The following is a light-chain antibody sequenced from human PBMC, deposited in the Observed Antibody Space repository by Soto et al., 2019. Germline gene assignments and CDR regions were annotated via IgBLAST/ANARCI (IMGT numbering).Light chain of an antibody. J-gene: IGKJ4*01. CDR2: DAS. CDR1: QSVSSY. V-gene: IGKV3-11*01. CDR3: QQRSNWPPKT. Sequence: EIVLTQSPATLSLSPGERATLSCRASQSVSSYLAWYQQKPGQAPRLLIYDASNRATGIPARFSGSGSGTDFPLPISSPEPEDFAVYYWQQRSNWPPKTFGGGTKVEIK.